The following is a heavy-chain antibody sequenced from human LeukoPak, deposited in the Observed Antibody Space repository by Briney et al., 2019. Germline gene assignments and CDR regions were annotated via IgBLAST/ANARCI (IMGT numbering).Heavy chain of an antibody. CDR1: GYSFTSYW. J-gene: IGHJ3*02. CDR2: IYPGDSDT. Sequence: PGESLKISCKASGYSFTSYWIAWVRQMPGKGLEWMGIIYPGDSDTRYSPSFQGQVTISADKSISTAYLQWSSLKASDTAMYYCARRASYYDSSGYRDDAFDIWGQGTMVTVSS. V-gene: IGHV5-51*01. CDR3: ARRASYYDSSGYRDDAFDI. D-gene: IGHD3-22*01.